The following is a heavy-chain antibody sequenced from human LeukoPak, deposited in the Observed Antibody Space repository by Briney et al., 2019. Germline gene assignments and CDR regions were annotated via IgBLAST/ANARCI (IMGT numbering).Heavy chain of an antibody. Sequence: PGGSLRLSCAASGFTFSSYSMNWVRQAPGKGLEWVANIKQDGSEKYYVDSVKGRFTISRDNAKNSLYLRMNSLRAEDTAVYYCARDDVGATADYWGQGTLVTVSS. D-gene: IGHD1-26*01. CDR3: ARDDVGATADY. J-gene: IGHJ4*02. V-gene: IGHV3-7*01. CDR1: GFTFSSYS. CDR2: IKQDGSEK.